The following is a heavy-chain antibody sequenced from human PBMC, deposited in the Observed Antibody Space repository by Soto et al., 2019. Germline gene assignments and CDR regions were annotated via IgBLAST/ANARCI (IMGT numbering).Heavy chain of an antibody. J-gene: IGHJ4*02. Sequence: EVQLVESGGGLVQPGGSLKLSCAASGFTFSGSAMHWVRQASGKGLEWVGRIRSKANSYATAYAPSVKGRFTVSRDDSRNTTYLQLNSLKSEDTAMYYCTPEGTGFDYWGQGTLVTVSS. CDR3: TPEGTGFDY. V-gene: IGHV3-73*02. CDR1: GFTFSGSA. D-gene: IGHD1-1*01. CDR2: IRSKANSYAT.